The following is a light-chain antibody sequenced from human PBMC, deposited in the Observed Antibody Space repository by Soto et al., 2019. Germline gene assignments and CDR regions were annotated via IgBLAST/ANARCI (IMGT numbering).Light chain of an antibody. CDR2: DAS. V-gene: IGKV3-11*01. J-gene: IGKJ3*01. Sequence: EIVLTQSPDTLSLSPGERATLSCRASQSVSSSLAWYQQKPGQAPRLLIYDASNRATGIPARFSGSGSGTDFTLTISXXEPEDFAVXXXQXXXNXXPEVTFGPGTKSGYQT. CDR3: QXXXNXXPEVT. CDR1: QSVSSS.